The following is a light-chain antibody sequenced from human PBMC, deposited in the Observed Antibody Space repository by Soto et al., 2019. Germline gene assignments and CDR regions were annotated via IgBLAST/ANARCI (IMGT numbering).Light chain of an antibody. CDR2: GAS. Sequence: EIVLTQSPCTLPLSPGERATLSCRASQSGSSSYLAWYQQKPGQAPRLLIYGASSRATGITDRFSGSGSGTDFTLTISRLEPEDFAVYSCQQYGSSPPEFTFGQGTKLEIK. J-gene: IGKJ2*01. V-gene: IGKV3-20*01. CDR3: QQYGSSPPEFT. CDR1: QSGSSSY.